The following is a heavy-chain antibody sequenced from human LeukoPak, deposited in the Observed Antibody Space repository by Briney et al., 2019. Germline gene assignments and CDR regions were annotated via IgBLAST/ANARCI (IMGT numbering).Heavy chain of an antibody. V-gene: IGHV3-23*01. J-gene: IGHJ4*02. CDR1: GFTFSSYG. CDR3: AKDQSVAGDFDY. CDR2: ISGSGGST. Sequence: GGSLRLSCGASGFTFSSYGMSWVRQAPGKGLEWVSAISGSGGSTYYADSVKGRFTISRDNSKNTLYLQMNSLRAEDTAVYYCAKDQSVAGDFDYWGQGTLVTVSS. D-gene: IGHD6-19*01.